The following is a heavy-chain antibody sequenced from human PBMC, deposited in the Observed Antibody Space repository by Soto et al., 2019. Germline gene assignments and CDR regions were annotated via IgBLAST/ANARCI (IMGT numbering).Heavy chain of an antibody. Sequence: QVHRQESGPGLVKPSQTLSLTCPVSGGSSSSGGYYWSWSRQHPGKCLEWIGYIYYSGSTYYNPYIKSPVTISVDTSKNQFALKLSSVTAADTAVYDCVRDSYYDSSGIQTGMDVWGQGTTVTVSS. V-gene: IGHV4-31*01. J-gene: IGHJ6*02. D-gene: IGHD3-22*01. CDR2: IYYSGST. CDR3: VRDSYYDSSGIQTGMDV. CDR1: GGSSSSGGYY.